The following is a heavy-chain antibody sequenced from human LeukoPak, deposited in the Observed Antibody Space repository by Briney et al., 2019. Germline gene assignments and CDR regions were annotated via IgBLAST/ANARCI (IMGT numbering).Heavy chain of an antibody. V-gene: IGHV3-23*01. Sequence: GGSLRLSCAASGFTFSDYYMSWIRQAPGKGLEWVSAISGSGGSTYYADSVKGRFTISRDNSKNTLYLQMNSLRAEDTAVYYCAKVLAKYSSGWPTDYWGQGTLVTVSS. CDR3: AKVLAKYSSGWPTDY. D-gene: IGHD6-19*01. CDR2: ISGSGGST. CDR1: GFTFSDYY. J-gene: IGHJ4*02.